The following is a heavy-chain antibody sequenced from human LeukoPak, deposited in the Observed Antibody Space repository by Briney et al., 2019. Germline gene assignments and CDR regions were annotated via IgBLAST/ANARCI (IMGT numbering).Heavy chain of an antibody. Sequence: SEALSLTCTVSGGSMSGYFWSWIRQPPGKGLEWIGYIYYSCSTNYNPSLKSRVTISVDTSKNQFSLKLSSVTAADTAVYYCARSITSSWYGDFQHWGQGTLVTVSS. CDR1: GGSMSGYF. J-gene: IGHJ1*01. CDR2: IYYSCST. CDR3: ARSITSSWYGDFQH. V-gene: IGHV4-59*01. D-gene: IGHD6-13*01.